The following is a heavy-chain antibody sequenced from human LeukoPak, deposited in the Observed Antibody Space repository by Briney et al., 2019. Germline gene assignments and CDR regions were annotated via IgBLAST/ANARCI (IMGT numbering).Heavy chain of an antibody. CDR1: GGTFSNYA. V-gene: IGHV1-69*01. Sequence: SVKVSCKASGGTFSNYAVSWVRQAPGQGLEWMGGIIPIFGTANYAQKFQGRVTITADESTSTAYMELSSLRSEDTAVYYCARGDVVAATHFDYWGQGTLVTVSS. CDR3: ARGDVVAATHFDY. D-gene: IGHD2-15*01. CDR2: IIPIFGTA. J-gene: IGHJ4*02.